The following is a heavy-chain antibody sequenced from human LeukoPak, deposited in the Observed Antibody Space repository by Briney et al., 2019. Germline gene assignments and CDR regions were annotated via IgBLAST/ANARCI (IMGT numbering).Heavy chain of an antibody. CDR2: IKKDGSEK. D-gene: IGHD5-18*01. J-gene: IGHJ4*02. V-gene: IGHV3-7*01. Sequence: GGSLRLSCAASGFTFSSYWMSWVSQAPGKGLEWVANIKKDGSEKYYVDAVKGRFTISRDNAKSSLYLQMNSLRAEDTAIYYCARDLSGVTGYTYGRGIDYWGQGTLVTVSS. CDR1: GFTFSSYW. CDR3: ARDLSGVTGYTYGRGIDY.